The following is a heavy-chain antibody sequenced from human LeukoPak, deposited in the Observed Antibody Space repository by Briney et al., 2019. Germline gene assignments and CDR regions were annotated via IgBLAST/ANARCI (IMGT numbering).Heavy chain of an antibody. Sequence: PGGSLRLSCAASGFTFSSYAMSWVRQAPGKGLEWVANIKQDGSEKYYVDSVKGRFTISRDNAKNSLYLQMNSLRAEDTAVYYCARDHRTRGAFDTWGQGTMVTVSS. V-gene: IGHV3-7*01. J-gene: IGHJ3*02. CDR1: GFTFSSYA. D-gene: IGHD2-2*01. CDR2: IKQDGSEK. CDR3: ARDHRTRGAFDT.